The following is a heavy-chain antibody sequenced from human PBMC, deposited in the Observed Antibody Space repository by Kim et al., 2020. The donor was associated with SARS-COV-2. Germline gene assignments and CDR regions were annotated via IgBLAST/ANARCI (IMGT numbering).Heavy chain of an antibody. V-gene: IGHV5-51*01. D-gene: IGHD3-22*01. CDR2: IYPADSDT. Sequence: GESLKISCKGSGYKFSTYWIGWVRQMPGKGLEWMGMIYPADSDTRYSPSFQGQVTMSADNSVSTAYLQWSSLKASDTAVYYCARQDSTGSYFVDYWGQGTQVTVSS. J-gene: IGHJ4*02. CDR3: ARQDSTGSYFVDY. CDR1: GYKFSTYW.